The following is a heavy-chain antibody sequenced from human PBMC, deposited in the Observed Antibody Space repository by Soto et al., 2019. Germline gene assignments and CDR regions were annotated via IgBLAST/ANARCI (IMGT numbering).Heavy chain of an antibody. V-gene: IGHV1-2*02. CDR1: GYTFTDYY. J-gene: IGHJ3*02. D-gene: IGHD6-19*01. Sequence: ASVKVSCKTSGYTFTDYYTHWVRQAPGQGLEGMGWMNPKSGGAYFAQKFQGRVTLTRDTSIGTAYIEVNSLTSDDTAVYFCTREYIENSGGPYDAFDIWGQGTSVTVSS. CDR3: TREYIENSGGPYDAFDI. CDR2: MNPKSGGA.